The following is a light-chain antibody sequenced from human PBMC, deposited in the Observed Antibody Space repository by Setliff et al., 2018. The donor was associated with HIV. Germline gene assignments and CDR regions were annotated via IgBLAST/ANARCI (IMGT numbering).Light chain of an antibody. Sequence: SVLTQPPSVSGSPGQSVTISCTGTSSDVGSYNRVSWYQQPPGTAPKLMIYEVNNRPSGVPDRFSGSKSGNTASLTISGLQAEDEADYYCSSYTSISTYVFGTGTKVTVL. V-gene: IGLV2-18*02. CDR2: EVN. CDR3: SSYTSISTYV. CDR1: SSDVGSYNR. J-gene: IGLJ1*01.